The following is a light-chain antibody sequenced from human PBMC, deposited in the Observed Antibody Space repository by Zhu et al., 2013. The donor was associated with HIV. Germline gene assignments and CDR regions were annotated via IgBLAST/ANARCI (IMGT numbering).Light chain of an antibody. CDR2: GAS. Sequence: EIVLTQSPSTLSLSPGERATLSCRASQRVSASQLVWYQQKRGQAPRLLIYGASSRASGVPDRFSGRGSGTDFTLTISSLEPEDFAVYYCQQRSDRPPGLTFGGGTEGGDQT. CDR3: QQRSDRPPGLT. CDR1: QRVSASQ. J-gene: IGKJ4*01. V-gene: IGKV3D-20*02.